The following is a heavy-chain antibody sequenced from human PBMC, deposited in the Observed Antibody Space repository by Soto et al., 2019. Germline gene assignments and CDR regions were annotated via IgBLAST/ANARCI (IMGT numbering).Heavy chain of an antibody. CDR1: GFTFSNYY. Sequence: GGSLRLSCAASGFTFSNYYMHWVRQAPGKGLVWVSRVNSDESSTSYADSVKGRFTISRDNAKKTLYLQMNSLRAEDTAVYYCAREGDGTTGYYQDYWGHGTLVTVSP. CDR2: VNSDESST. D-gene: IGHD3-22*01. J-gene: IGHJ4*01. V-gene: IGHV3-74*01. CDR3: AREGDGTTGYYQDY.